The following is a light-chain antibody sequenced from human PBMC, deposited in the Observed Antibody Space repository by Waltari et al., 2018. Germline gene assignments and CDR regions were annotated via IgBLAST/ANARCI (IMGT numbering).Light chain of an antibody. CDR1: QTIARN. J-gene: IGKJ4*01. CDR3: QQDYTVPLT. Sequence: DIQMTQSPSTLSASVGDRVTITCRASQTIARNLNWYQQKPGKPPTLLIHGASTLHTGVPSRFSGRGSGTEYTLTISSLQFEDFATYYCQQDYTVPLTFGGGSKVE. CDR2: GAS. V-gene: IGKV1-39*01.